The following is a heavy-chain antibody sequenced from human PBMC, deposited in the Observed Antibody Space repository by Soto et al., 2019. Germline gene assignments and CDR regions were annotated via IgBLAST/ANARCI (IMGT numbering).Heavy chain of an antibody. CDR2: IKQDGSEN. Sequence: DVRLVESGGGLVQPGGSLRLSCAASSFTFSSYWLSWVRQAPGKGLEWVATIKQDGSENYYVDSVKGRFTISRDNAKNSLYLQMSSLRADDTAVYYCARDGPFISVAAPAFQYAMGVWGQGTTVTVS. CDR3: ARDGPFISVAAPAFQYAMGV. CDR1: SFTFSSYW. V-gene: IGHV3-7*03. D-gene: IGHD6-19*01. J-gene: IGHJ6*02.